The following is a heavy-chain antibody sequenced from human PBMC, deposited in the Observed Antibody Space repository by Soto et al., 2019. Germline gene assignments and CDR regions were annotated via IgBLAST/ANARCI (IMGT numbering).Heavy chain of an antibody. J-gene: IGHJ4*02. Sequence: GGSLRLSCSASGFTFSSYAMHWVRQAPGKGLEYVSAISSNGGSTYYADSVKGRFTISRDNSKNTLYLQMSSLRAEDTAVYYCVKDDGEDPIRRSYYFDYWGQGTLVTVSS. CDR1: GFTFSSYA. CDR3: VKDDGEDPIRRSYYFDY. CDR2: ISSNGGST. V-gene: IGHV3-64D*08. D-gene: IGHD3-3*02.